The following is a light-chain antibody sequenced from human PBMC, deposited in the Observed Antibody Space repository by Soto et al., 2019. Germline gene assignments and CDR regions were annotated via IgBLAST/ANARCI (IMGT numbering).Light chain of an antibody. Sequence: QSALTQPPSASGSPGQSVTISCTGTSSDAGGYNYVSWYQQHPVKAPKLMIYEVSKRPSGVPDRFSGSKSGNTASLTVSGLQAEDEADYYCSGYAGSNNVVFGGVTKITVL. J-gene: IGLJ2*01. CDR1: SSDAGGYNY. CDR2: EVS. V-gene: IGLV2-8*01. CDR3: SGYAGSNNVV.